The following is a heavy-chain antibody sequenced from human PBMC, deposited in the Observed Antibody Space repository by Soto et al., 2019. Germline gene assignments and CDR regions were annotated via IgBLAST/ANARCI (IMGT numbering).Heavy chain of an antibody. D-gene: IGHD3-3*01. Sequence: SETLSLTCAVYGGSFSGYYWSWIRQPPGKGLEWIGEINHSGSTNYNPSLKSRVTISVDTSKNQFSLKLSSVTAADTAVYYCARAPRFASDTVGYYYGMDVWGQGTTVTVSS. V-gene: IGHV4-34*01. J-gene: IGHJ6*02. CDR2: INHSGST. CDR3: ARAPRFASDTVGYYYGMDV. CDR1: GGSFSGYY.